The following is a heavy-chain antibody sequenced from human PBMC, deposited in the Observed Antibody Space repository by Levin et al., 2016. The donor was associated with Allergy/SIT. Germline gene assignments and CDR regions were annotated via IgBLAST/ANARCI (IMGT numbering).Heavy chain of an antibody. CDR2: IIPIFGTA. D-gene: IGHD3-22*01. J-gene: IGHJ4*02. CDR3: ARGLTNSSGYFDY. V-gene: IGHV1-69*13. CDR1: GGTFSSYA. Sequence: SVKVSCKASGGTFSSYAISWVRQAPGQGLEWMGGIIPIFGTANYAQKFQGRVTITADESTSTAYMELSSLRSEDTAVYYCARGLTNSSGYFDYWGQGNPGHRLL.